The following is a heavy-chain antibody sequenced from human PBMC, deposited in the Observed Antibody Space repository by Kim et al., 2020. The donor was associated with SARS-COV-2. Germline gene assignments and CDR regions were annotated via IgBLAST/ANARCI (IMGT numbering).Heavy chain of an antibody. CDR1: GFTFDDYA. D-gene: IGHD6-13*01. V-gene: IGHV3-43D*03. CDR2: ISWDGGST. J-gene: IGHJ4*02. Sequence: GGSLRLSCAASGFTFDDYAMHWVRQAPGKGLEWVSLISWDGGSTYYADSVKGRFTISRDNSKNSLYLQMNSLRAEDTALYYCAKDRARRGSWAHFDYWGQGTLGTVSS. CDR3: AKDRARRGSWAHFDY.